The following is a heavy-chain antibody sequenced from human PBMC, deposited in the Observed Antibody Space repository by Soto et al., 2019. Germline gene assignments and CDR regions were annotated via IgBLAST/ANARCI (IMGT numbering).Heavy chain of an antibody. Sequence: PGGPLRLSCAASVFTFSSYGMHWVRQAPGKGLEWVAVISYDGSNKYYADSVKGRFTISRDNSKNTLYLQMNSLRAEDTAVYYCAKDKGDCSGGSCYPHWFDPWGQGTLVTVSS. J-gene: IGHJ5*02. CDR1: VFTFSSYG. CDR3: AKDKGDCSGGSCYPHWFDP. D-gene: IGHD2-15*01. CDR2: ISYDGSNK. V-gene: IGHV3-30*18.